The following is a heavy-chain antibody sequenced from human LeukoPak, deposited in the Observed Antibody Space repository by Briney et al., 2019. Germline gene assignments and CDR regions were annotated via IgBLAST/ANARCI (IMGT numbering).Heavy chain of an antibody. CDR1: GGSISSYY. J-gene: IGHJ4*02. CDR3: ARMRYYGSDSYYYHY. V-gene: IGHV4-59*12. CDR2: IYYSGST. Sequence: SETLSLTCTVSGGSISSYYWSRIRQPPGKGLEWIGYIYYSGSTNYNPSLKSRVTISVDTSKNQFSLRLNSVTDADTAVYYCARMRYYGSDSYYYHYWGQGTLVTVSS. D-gene: IGHD3-10*01.